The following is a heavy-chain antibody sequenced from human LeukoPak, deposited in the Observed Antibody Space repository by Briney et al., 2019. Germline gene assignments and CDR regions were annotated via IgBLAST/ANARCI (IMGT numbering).Heavy chain of an antibody. V-gene: IGHV3-33*01. CDR1: GFKFRNYG. CDR2: IWYDGSNK. J-gene: IGHJ1*01. Sequence: GGSLRLSCAASGFKFRNYGMHWVRQAPGKGLEWVAVIWYDGSNKYYADSVKGRFTISRDNSKNTLYVQMNSLRVEDTAVYYCATSLGESTFETRGQGTLVTVSS. CDR3: ATSLGESTFET. D-gene: IGHD3-3*02.